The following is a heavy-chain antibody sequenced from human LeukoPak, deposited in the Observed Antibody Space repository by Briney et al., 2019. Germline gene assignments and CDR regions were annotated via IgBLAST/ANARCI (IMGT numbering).Heavy chain of an antibody. Sequence: SSETLSLTCTVSGGSISSYYWSWIRQPPGKGLEWIGYIYYSGSTNYNPSLKSRVTISVDTSKNQFSLKLSSVTAADTAVYYCARALYYYDSSATSDYYYCMDVWGKGTTVTVSS. V-gene: IGHV4-59*01. CDR2: IYYSGST. D-gene: IGHD3-22*01. CDR1: GGSISSYY. CDR3: ARALYYYDSSATSDYYYCMDV. J-gene: IGHJ6*03.